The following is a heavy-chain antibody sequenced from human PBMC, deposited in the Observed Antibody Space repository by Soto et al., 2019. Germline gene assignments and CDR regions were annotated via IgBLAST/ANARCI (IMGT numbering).Heavy chain of an antibody. CDR1: GGTFSSYT. V-gene: IGHV1-69*02. D-gene: IGHD2-2*01. J-gene: IGHJ5*02. CDR2: IIPILGIA. CDR3: ARGPDIVVVPAASAGVDWFDP. Sequence: SVKVSCKASGGTFSSYTISWVRQAPGQGLEWMGRIIPILGIANYARKFQGRVTITADKSTSTAYMELSSLRSEDTAVYYCARGPDIVVVPAASAGVDWFDPWGQGTLVTVSS.